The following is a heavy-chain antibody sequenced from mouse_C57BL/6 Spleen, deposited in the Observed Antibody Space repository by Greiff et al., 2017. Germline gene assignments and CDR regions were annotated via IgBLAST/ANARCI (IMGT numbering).Heavy chain of an antibody. CDR3: ATAVYYYSYWDY. CDR2: IYPGSGNT. Sequence: VQLQQSGAELVRPGASVKLSCKASGYTFTDYYINWVKQRPGQGLEWIARIYPGSGNTYYNEKFKGKATLTADKSSSTAYMPLSSLSSEDTAVSFCATAVYYYSYWDYWGQGTTLTVSS. CDR1: GYTFTDYY. J-gene: IGHJ2*01. V-gene: IGHV1-76*01. D-gene: IGHD2-4*01.